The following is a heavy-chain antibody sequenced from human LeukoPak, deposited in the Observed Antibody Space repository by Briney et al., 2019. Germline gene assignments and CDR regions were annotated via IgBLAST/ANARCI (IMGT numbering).Heavy chain of an antibody. V-gene: IGHV4-61*02. J-gene: IGHJ4*02. Sequence: KPSETLSLTCTVSGGSISSGFYYWSWIRQPAGKGLEWIGRIYTSGSTNYNPSLKSRVTISLDTSRNQFSLKLSSVTAADTAAYYCARRQDGHDYWGQGTLVTVSS. CDR1: GGSISSGFYY. CDR3: ARRQDGHDY. CDR2: IYTSGST.